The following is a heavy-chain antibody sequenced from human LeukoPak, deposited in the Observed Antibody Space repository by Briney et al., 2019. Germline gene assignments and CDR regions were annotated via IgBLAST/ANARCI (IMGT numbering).Heavy chain of an antibody. J-gene: IGHJ5*02. CDR1: GGSFSGYY. V-gene: IGHV4-34*01. D-gene: IGHD3-22*01. CDR3: AREVGYYYDSSGYYGWFDP. Sequence: SETLSLTCAVYGGSFSGYYWSWIRQPPGKGLEWIGEINHSGSTNYNPSLKSRVTISVDTSKNQFSLKLSSVTAADTAVYYCAREVGYYYDSSGYYGWFDPWGQGTLDPVSS. CDR2: INHSGST.